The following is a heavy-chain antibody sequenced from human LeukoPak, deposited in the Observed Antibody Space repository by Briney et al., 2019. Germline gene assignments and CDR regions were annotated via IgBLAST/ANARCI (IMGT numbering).Heavy chain of an antibody. V-gene: IGHV4-34*01. D-gene: IGHD3-10*01. CDR2: INHSGST. CDR1: GGSFSGYY. Sequence: PSETLSLTCAVYGGSFSGYYWSWIRQPPEKGLEWIGEINHSGSTNYNPSLKSRVTISVDTSKNQFSLKLSSVTAADTAVYYCAREPHYGSGSYSPYYYYMDVWGKGTTVTVSS. CDR3: AREPHYGSGSYSPYYYYMDV. J-gene: IGHJ6*03.